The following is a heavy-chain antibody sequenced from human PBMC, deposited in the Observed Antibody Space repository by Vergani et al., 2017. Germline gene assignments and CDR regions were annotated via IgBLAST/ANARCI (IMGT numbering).Heavy chain of an antibody. CDR2: IYYSGST. D-gene: IGHD6-19*01. CDR3: ARERLGWYFDL. J-gene: IGHJ2*01. V-gene: IGHV4-59*12. Sequence: QVQLQESGPGLVKPSETLSLTCTVSGGSISSYYWIWIRQPPGKGLEWIGYIYYSGSTNYNPSLKSRVTISVDRSKNQFSLKLSSVTAADTAVYYCARERLGWYFDLWGRGTLVTVSS. CDR1: GGSISSYY.